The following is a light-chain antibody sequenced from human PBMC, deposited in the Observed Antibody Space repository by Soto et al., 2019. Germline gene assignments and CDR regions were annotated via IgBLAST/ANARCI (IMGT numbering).Light chain of an antibody. CDR3: QQYGSSGT. J-gene: IGKJ1*01. V-gene: IGKV3-15*01. CDR2: GAS. Sequence: EIVITQSPSTLSVSPGERATLPCRASQSVSSNLAWYQQKPGQAPRLLIYGASTRATGIPARFSGSGSGTEFTLTISSLQSEDFAVYYCQQYGSSGTFGQGTKVDVK. CDR1: QSVSSN.